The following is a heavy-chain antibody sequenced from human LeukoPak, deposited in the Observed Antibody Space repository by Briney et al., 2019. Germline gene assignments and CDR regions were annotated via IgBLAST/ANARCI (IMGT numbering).Heavy chain of an antibody. D-gene: IGHD3-10*01. V-gene: IGHV3-23*01. CDR1: GFTFSSYA. Sequence: GGSLRLSCAASGFTFSSYAMSWVRQAPGKGLEWVSAISGSGGSTYYADSVKGRFTISRDNPKNTLYLQMNSLRAEDTAVYYCAKGGKDYYGSGSYPHWGQGTLVTVSS. CDR3: AKGGKDYYGSGSYPH. J-gene: IGHJ4*02. CDR2: ISGSGGST.